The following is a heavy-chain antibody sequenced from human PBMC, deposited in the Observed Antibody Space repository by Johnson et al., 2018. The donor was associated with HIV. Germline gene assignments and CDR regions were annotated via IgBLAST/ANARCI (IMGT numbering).Heavy chain of an antibody. V-gene: IGHV3-30-3*01. J-gene: IGHJ3*02. Sequence: QMQLVESGGGVVQPGRSLRLSCAASGFTFSSYAMHWVRQAPGKGLEWVAVISYGGSNNYYADSVKGRFTISRDKSKNTMYLQMNSLRAEDTAVYYCARDYGDYAHDAFDIWGQGTMVTVSS. CDR1: GFTFSSYA. CDR3: ARDYGDYAHDAFDI. CDR2: ISYGGSNN. D-gene: IGHD4-17*01.